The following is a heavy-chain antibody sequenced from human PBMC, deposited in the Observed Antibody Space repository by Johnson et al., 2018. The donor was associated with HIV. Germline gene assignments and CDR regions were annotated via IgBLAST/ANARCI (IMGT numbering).Heavy chain of an antibody. CDR2: TNWTSGSI. J-gene: IGHJ3*02. V-gene: IGHV3-9*01. D-gene: IGHD2-15*01. Sequence: LACVLGTNWTSGSIGYADSVKGRFTISRDNSKNTQYLQMNSLRAEDTAVYYCARKESAYCSGGSCGSDAFDIWGQGTMVTVSS. CDR3: ARKESAYCSGGSCGSDAFDI.